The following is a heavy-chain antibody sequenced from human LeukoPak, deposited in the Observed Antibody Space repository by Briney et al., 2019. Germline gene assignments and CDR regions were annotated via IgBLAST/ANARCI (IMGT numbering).Heavy chain of an antibody. CDR2: IYPGDSDT. Sequence: GESLKISCKGSGYSFTSYWIGWVRQLPGKGLEWMGIIYPGDSDTRYSPSFQGQVTISADKSISTAYLQWSSLKASDTAMYYCASPTMVRGVITSFDYWGQGTLVTVSS. V-gene: IGHV5-51*01. CDR1: GYSFTSYW. CDR3: ASPTMVRGVITSFDY. D-gene: IGHD3-10*01. J-gene: IGHJ4*02.